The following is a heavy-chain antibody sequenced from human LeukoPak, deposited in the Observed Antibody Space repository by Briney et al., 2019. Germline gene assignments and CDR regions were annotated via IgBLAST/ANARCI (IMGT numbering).Heavy chain of an antibody. J-gene: IGHJ4*02. CDR2: INHSGST. CDR3: ARGWFLDY. V-gene: IGHV4-34*01. D-gene: IGHD3-10*01. CDR1: GGSFSGYY. Sequence: SETLSLTCAVYGGSFSGYYWSWIRQPPGKGLGWIGEINHSGSTNYNPSLKSRVTISVDTSKNQSSLKLSSVTAADTAVYYCARGWFLDYWGQGTLVTVSS.